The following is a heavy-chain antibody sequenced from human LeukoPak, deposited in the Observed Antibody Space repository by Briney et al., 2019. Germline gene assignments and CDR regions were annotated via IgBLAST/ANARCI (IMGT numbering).Heavy chain of an antibody. V-gene: IGHV3-30*04. CDR1: GFTFSDYA. Sequence: GGSLRLSCAASGFTFSDYAMHWVRQAPGKGLEWVAVISYDGNNKYYADSVKGRFTISRDNSKNTLYLQMNSLRAEDTAVYYCARGARMVRGVIYFHFYYALDVWGQGTTATVSS. D-gene: IGHD3-10*01. CDR2: ISYDGNNK. CDR3: ARGARMVRGVIYFHFYYALDV. J-gene: IGHJ6*02.